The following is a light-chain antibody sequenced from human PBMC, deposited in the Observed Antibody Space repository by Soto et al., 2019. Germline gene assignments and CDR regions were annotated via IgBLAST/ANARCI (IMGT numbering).Light chain of an antibody. CDR3: QQLTNYPDT. Sequence: DIQLTQSPSFLSASVGDRVTITCRASQGISSYLAWYQQKPGKAPNLLIYAASTLQSGVPSRFSGSGSGTEFTLTISSLQPEDFATYYCQQLTNYPDTVGQGTKLEIK. J-gene: IGKJ2*01. CDR1: QGISSY. CDR2: AAS. V-gene: IGKV1-9*01.